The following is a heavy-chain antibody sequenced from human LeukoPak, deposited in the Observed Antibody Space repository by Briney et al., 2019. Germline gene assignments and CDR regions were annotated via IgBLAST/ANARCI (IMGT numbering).Heavy chain of an antibody. CDR3: ARDYGDYNWFGP. Sequence: ASVKVSCKASGYTFTGYYIHWVRQAPGQGLEWMGIINLSGGSTSYAQKFQGRVTMTRDMSTSTVYMELSSLRSEDTAVYFCARDYGDYNWFGPWGQGTLVTVSS. D-gene: IGHD4-17*01. CDR1: GYTFTGYY. V-gene: IGHV1-46*01. CDR2: INLSGGST. J-gene: IGHJ5*02.